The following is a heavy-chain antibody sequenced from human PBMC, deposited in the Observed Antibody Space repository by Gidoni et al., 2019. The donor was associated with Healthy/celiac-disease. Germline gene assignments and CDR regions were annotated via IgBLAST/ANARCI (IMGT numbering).Heavy chain of an antibody. D-gene: IGHD3-22*01. V-gene: IGHV4-4*02. J-gene: IGHJ4*02. CDR2: IYHSGST. CDR3: ARGFTTYYYDSSGYRYFDY. Sequence: QVQLQESGPGLVKPSGTLSLTCAVSGGSISSSHWWSWVRQPPGKGLEWIGEIYHSGSTNYNPSLKSRVTISVDKSKNQFSLKLSSVTAADTAVYYCARGFTTYYYDSSGYRYFDYWGQGTLVTVSS. CDR1: GGSISSSHW.